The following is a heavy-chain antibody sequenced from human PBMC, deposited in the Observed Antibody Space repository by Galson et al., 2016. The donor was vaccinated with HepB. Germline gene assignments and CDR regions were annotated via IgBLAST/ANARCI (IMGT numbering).Heavy chain of an antibody. CDR3: AKDFKDDGWSNYPDY. CDR2: ISGSGGRT. D-gene: IGHD6-19*01. J-gene: IGHJ4*02. CDR1: GFRSSSYA. Sequence: SLRLSCAASGFRSSSYAMSWVRQAPGKGLEWVSGISGSGGRTYYADSVKGRFTISRDNSKNTLYLQMNSLRAEDTAVYYCAKDFKDDGWSNYPDYWGQGTLVTVSS. V-gene: IGHV3-23*01.